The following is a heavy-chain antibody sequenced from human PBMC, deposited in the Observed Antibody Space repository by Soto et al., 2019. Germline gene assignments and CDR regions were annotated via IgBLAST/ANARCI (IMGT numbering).Heavy chain of an antibody. Sequence: PSETLSLTCDVSGDSISSVNWWIWVRQPPGKGLQWIGEVYHTGTTNYNPSLKSRVTISVDKSQNHFSLNVTSVTAADTAVYYWARSSGLFAIDLLVTWGQGALVTISS. D-gene: IGHD2-21*01. CDR1: GDSISSVNW. V-gene: IGHV4-4*02. CDR2: VYHTGTT. CDR3: ARSSGLFAIDLLVT. J-gene: IGHJ5*01.